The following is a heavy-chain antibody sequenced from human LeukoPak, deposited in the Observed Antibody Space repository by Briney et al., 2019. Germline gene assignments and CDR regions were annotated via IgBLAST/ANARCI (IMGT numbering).Heavy chain of an antibody. J-gene: IGHJ4*02. CDR2: ISSNGGST. CDR3: AKTGNPATGDY. D-gene: IGHD1-1*01. CDR1: GFTFSSYA. Sequence: HPGGSLRLSCAASGFTFSSYAMHWVRQAPGKGLEYVSAISSNGGSTYYANSVKGRFTISRDNSKNTLYLQMNSLRTEDTAVYYCAKTGNPATGDYWGQGTLVTVSS. V-gene: IGHV3-64*01.